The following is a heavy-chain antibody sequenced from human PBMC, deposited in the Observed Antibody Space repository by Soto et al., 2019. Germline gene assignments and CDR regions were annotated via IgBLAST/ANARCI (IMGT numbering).Heavy chain of an antibody. CDR1: GGSISSGDYY. D-gene: IGHD1-26*01. V-gene: IGHV4-30-4*01. CDR2: IHNTGSP. Sequence: QVQLQESGPGLVKPSQTLYLTCTVSGGSISSGDYYWTWIRQPPGKGLEWIAYIHNTGSPYYNLSLKSRLTISLDTSKNQFSLRLSSVTAADTAVYYCARSRHSGSYFFDYWGQGILVTVSS. CDR3: ARSRHSGSYFFDY. J-gene: IGHJ4*02.